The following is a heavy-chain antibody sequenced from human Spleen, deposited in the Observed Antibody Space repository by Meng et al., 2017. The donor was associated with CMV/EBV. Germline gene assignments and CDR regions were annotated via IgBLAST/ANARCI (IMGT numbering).Heavy chain of an antibody. CDR3: ARMTAALRYGMDV. CDR1: RGSASSISYY. V-gene: IGHV4-61*03. Sequence: SRGSASSISYYWSWIRQPPGKGLEWIGYIAYGGSTIYNPSLKSRVTISEDTSKTHFSLKLSSVTAADTAVYYCARMTAALRYGMDVWGPGTTVTVSS. D-gene: IGHD2-2*01. J-gene: IGHJ6*02. CDR2: IAYGGST.